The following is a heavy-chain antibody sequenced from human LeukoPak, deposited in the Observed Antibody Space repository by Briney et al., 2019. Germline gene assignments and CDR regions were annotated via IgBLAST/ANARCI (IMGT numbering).Heavy chain of an antibody. D-gene: IGHD3-10*01. CDR2: MYHSGST. CDR1: GHSISSGSY. CDR3: ARTYYYGSFEKNRFDP. J-gene: IGHJ5*02. V-gene: IGHV4-38-2*01. Sequence: SETLSLTCAVSGHSISSGSYWGWIRQPPGKGMEGIGSMYHSGSTFYNPSLMSRVTISVDTSNNQFSLKLSSVTAADTAVYYCARTYYYGSFEKNRFDPWGQGTLVTVSS.